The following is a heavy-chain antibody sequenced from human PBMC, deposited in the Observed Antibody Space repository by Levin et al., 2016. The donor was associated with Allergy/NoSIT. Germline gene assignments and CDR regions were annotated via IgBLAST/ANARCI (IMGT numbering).Heavy chain of an antibody. Sequence: GGSLRLSCAASGFTFSSYWMTWVRQAPGKGLEWVANINQDGSEKFYVDSVKGRFTISRDNAKNSVFLQMNGLRAEDTAVYYCAAQPSDYGDYFDYWGQGTLVTVSS. D-gene: IGHD4-17*01. CDR1: GFTFSSYW. CDR2: INQDGSEK. V-gene: IGHV3-7*01. CDR3: AAQPSDYGDYFDY. J-gene: IGHJ4*02.